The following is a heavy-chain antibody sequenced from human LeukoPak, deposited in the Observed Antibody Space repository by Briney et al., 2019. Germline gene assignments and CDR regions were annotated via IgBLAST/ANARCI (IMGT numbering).Heavy chain of an antibody. J-gene: IGHJ4*02. Sequence: GASVEVSCKASGGTFTSYGIGWVRQAPGQGLEWMGGIIPMFGTTKYAQKFQGRVTITADQSTRTAYMEMSSLRSEDTALYYCSTVGSSASDPYDYWGQGTLVTVSS. CDR1: GGTFTSYG. D-gene: IGHD2-2*01. CDR3: STVGSSASDPYDY. V-gene: IGHV1-69*13. CDR2: IIPMFGTT.